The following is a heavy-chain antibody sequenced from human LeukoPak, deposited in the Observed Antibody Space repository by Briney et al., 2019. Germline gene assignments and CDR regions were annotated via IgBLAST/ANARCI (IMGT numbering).Heavy chain of an antibody. CDR1: GDSISSYY. D-gene: IGHD5-24*01. CDR3: ARHVTISGPYDASDI. V-gene: IGHV4-59*08. Sequence: KSSETLSLTCTVSGDSISSYYWSWIRQPPGKGLEWIGYIYYSGGTDYNPSLKSRVTISVDTPKNQFSLKLRSVTAADTAVYYCARHVTISGPYDASDIWGQGTMVTVSP. CDR2: IYYSGGT. J-gene: IGHJ3*02.